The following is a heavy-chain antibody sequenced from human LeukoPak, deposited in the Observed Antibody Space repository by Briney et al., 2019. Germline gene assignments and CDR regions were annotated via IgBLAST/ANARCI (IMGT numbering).Heavy chain of an antibody. Sequence: ASVEVSCEASVDTLSSYTIGGVPHAPRQGRECVGRKIPILGIANYTQKLQGRDTITADKSTSTPYMELSSLRSEDTAVYCRARDREGGVVLALPTNGMDVWGQGTTVTVSS. D-gene: IGHD2-15*01. CDR3: ARDREGGVVLALPTNGMDV. J-gene: IGHJ6*02. CDR1: VDTLSSYT. V-gene: IGHV1-69*04. CDR2: KIPILGIA.